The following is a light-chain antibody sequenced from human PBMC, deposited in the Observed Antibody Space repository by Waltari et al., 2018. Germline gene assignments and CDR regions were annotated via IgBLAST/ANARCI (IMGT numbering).Light chain of an antibody. Sequence: QSALTQPASVSGSPGPAITLSCPGTSRDLGRFNFVSWYQQHPGKAPKLVISEVSNRPSGVSNRFSGSKSGNTASLTISGLQAEDGAHYYCSSYTNSGNVVFGGGTKLTVL. V-gene: IGLV2-14*01. CDR2: EVS. CDR3: SSYTNSGNVV. J-gene: IGLJ2*01. CDR1: SRDLGRFNF.